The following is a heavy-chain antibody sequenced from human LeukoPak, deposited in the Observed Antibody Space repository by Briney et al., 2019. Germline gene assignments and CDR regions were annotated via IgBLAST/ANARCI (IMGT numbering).Heavy chain of an antibody. D-gene: IGHD6-19*01. J-gene: IGHJ4*02. Sequence: PGGSLRLSCAASGFTFSSYAMSWVRQAPGEGLEWVSVISGSGVITNYADSVKGRFTISRDNSKNTLYLQMNSLRAEDTAVFNFASDRSPSYSSGWYSYFDYWGQGNLVTVSS. CDR3: ASDRSPSYSSGWYSYFDY. CDR1: GFTFSSYA. CDR2: ISGSGVIT. V-gene: IGHV3-23*01.